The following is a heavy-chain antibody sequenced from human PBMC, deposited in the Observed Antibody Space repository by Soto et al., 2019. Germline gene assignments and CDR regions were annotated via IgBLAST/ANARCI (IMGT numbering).Heavy chain of an antibody. D-gene: IGHD6-13*01. J-gene: IGHJ6*02. V-gene: IGHV3-33*01. CDR3: ARDAPQAAAGPRVVSYGMDV. Sequence: GGSLRLSCAASGFTFSSYGMHWVRQAPGKGLEWVAVIWYDGSNKYYADSVKGRFTISRDNSKNTLYLQMNSLRAEDTAVYYCARDAPQAAAGPRVVSYGMDVWGQGTTVTVSS. CDR1: GFTFSSYG. CDR2: IWYDGSNK.